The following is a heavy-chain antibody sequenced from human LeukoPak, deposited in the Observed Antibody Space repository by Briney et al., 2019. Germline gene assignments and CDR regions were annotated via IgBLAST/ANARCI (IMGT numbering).Heavy chain of an antibody. CDR1: GGSISSYY. CDR2: IYYSGST. CDR3: ASFDYGGNEGFDY. V-gene: IGHV4-59*01. J-gene: IGHJ4*02. D-gene: IGHD4-23*01. Sequence: SETLSLTCTVSGGSISSYYWSWIRQPPGKGLEWIGYIYYSGSTNYSPSLKSRVTISVDTSKNQFSLKLSSVTAADTAVYYCASFDYGGNEGFDYWGQGTLVTVSS.